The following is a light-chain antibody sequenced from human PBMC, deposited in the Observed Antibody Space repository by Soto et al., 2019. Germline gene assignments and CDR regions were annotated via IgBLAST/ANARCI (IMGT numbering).Light chain of an antibody. J-gene: IGKJ4*01. Sequence: DIQMTQSPSSLFASVGDRVTITCRASQSITKYLNWYQQKPGKAPKLLISAASDLLSGVPSRFSGSGSGTDFTLTISALQPEDFATYYCQQNYSPPLTFGGGTKVEIK. CDR3: QQNYSPPLT. V-gene: IGKV1-39*01. CDR2: AAS. CDR1: QSITKY.